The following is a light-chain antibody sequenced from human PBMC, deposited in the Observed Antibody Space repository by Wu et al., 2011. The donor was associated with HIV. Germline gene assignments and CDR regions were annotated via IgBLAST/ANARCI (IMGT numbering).Light chain of an antibody. Sequence: DIQMTQSPSTLSASVGDRVTITCRASQSISSWLAWYQQKPGKAPKLLIYKASSLESGVPSRFSGSGSGTEFTLTISSLQPDDFAIYYCQQYNALSTFGQGTKV. V-gene: IGKV1-5*03. J-gene: IGKJ1*01. CDR1: QSISSW. CDR2: KAS. CDR3: QQYNALST.